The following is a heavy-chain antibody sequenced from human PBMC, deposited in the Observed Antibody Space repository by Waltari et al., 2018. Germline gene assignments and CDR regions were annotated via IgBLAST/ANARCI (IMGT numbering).Heavy chain of an antibody. J-gene: IGHJ4*02. Sequence: EVQLLESGGGLVQPGGSLRLSCAASGFTFSRYAMSWVRQAPGKGLAWVSAISGSGGSTYYAGSVKGRFTISRDNSKNTLYLQMNSLRAEDTAVYYCAKFGALRNFDWPRGGRAIDYWGQGTLVTVSS. CDR2: ISGSGGST. CDR3: AKFGALRNFDWPRGGRAIDY. D-gene: IGHD3-9*01. CDR1: GFTFSRYA. V-gene: IGHV3-23*01.